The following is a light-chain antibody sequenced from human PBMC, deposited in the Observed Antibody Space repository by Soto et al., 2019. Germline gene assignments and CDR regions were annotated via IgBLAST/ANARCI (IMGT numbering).Light chain of an antibody. CDR2: DNY. CDR3: AAWDDSLNRPV. V-gene: IGLV1-44*01. CDR1: SSNIGTNT. J-gene: IGLJ2*01. Sequence: QSVLTQAPSASGAPGQRVTMSCSRSSSNIGTNTVNWYQQLPGTPPKFLIYDNYRRPSGVPDRFSGSQSGTSASLAISGLQSEDEADYYCAAWDDSLNRPVFGGGTKLTVL.